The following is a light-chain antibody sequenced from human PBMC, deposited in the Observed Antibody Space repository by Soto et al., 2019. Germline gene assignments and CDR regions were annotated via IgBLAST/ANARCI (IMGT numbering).Light chain of an antibody. CDR3: QQSYSSPPT. V-gene: IGKV1-39*01. J-gene: IGKJ1*01. Sequence: DIQMTQSPSSLSASVEDRVIITCRASQSSSIYLDWYQQKPGKAPKLLIFAASSLQSGVPSRFSGSRSGTDFTLTISSLQPEDFATYYCQQSYSSPPTFGQGTKVDIK. CDR2: AAS. CDR1: QSSSIY.